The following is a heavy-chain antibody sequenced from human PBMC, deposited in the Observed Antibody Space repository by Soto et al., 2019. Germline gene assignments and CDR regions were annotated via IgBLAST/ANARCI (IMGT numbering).Heavy chain of an antibody. CDR2: IFPSDSDT. CDR3: ARKDKSGYFNWFDP. Sequence: PGGSLKISCITSGYRFTSYWVAWVRQMPCKGLEWMGIIFPSDSDTRYSPSFQGQVTISADRSTSTVFLQWASLKASDTAVYFCARKDKSGYFNWFDPWGQGTLVTVSS. D-gene: IGHD3-22*01. CDR1: GYRFTSYW. J-gene: IGHJ5*02. V-gene: IGHV5-51*01.